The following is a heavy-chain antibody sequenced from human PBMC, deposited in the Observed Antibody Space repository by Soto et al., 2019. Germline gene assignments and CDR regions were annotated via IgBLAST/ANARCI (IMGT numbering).Heavy chain of an antibody. CDR2: ISGSGGST. D-gene: IGHD3-22*01. CDR3: AKDQAMIVVVIPDY. Sequence: EVQLLESGGGLVQPGGSLRPSCAASGFTFSSYAMSWVRQAPGKGLEWVSAISGSGGSTYYADSVKGRFTISRDNSKNTLYLQMNSLRAEDTAVYYCAKDQAMIVVVIPDYWGQGTLVTVSS. J-gene: IGHJ4*02. V-gene: IGHV3-23*01. CDR1: GFTFSSYA.